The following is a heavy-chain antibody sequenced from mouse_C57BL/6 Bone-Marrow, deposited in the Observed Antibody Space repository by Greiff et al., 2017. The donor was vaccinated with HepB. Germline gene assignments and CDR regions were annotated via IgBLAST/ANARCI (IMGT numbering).Heavy chain of an antibody. CDR2: INPGSGGT. D-gene: IGHD1-1*01. CDR3: AITTVAGDY. Sequence: VQLQESGAELVRPGTSVKVSCKASGYAFTNYLIEWVKQRPGQGLEWIGVINPGSGGTNYNEKFKGKATLTADKSSSTAYMQLSSLTSEDSAVYFCAITTVAGDYWGQGTTLTVSS. V-gene: IGHV1-54*01. CDR1: GYAFTNYL. J-gene: IGHJ2*01.